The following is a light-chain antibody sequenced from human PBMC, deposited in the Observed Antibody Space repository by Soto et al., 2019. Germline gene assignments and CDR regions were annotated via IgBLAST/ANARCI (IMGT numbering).Light chain of an antibody. CDR3: AAWDDSLLGQVV. V-gene: IGLV1-44*01. CDR1: SSNVGSNS. J-gene: IGLJ2*01. CDR2: NDD. Sequence: QAVVTQPPSTSGIPGQRVTISCSGSSSNVGSNSVNWYQQLPGAAPKLLIYNDDQRPSGVPARVSGSKSGTSASLAISGLQSEDEADYYCAAWDDSLLGQVVFGGGTKLTVL.